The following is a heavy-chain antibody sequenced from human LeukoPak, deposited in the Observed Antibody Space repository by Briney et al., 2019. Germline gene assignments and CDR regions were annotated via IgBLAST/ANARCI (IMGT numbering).Heavy chain of an antibody. J-gene: IGHJ2*01. V-gene: IGHV4-59*01. Sequence: SETLSLTCSVSGGSISNYWWNWIRQPPGKGLEWIGSIYHSGSTYYNPSLKSRVTISADTSKNQFSLKLSSVTAADTAVYYCARGAEWAPDSSGSYWYFDLWGRGTLVTVSS. CDR1: GGSISNYW. CDR2: IYHSGST. CDR3: ARGAEWAPDSSGSYWYFDL. D-gene: IGHD3-22*01.